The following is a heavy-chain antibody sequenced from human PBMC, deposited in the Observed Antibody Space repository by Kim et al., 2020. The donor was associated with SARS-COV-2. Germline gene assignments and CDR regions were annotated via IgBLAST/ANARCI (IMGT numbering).Heavy chain of an antibody. CDR3: ATGEGSYYYYGMDV. Sequence: AQEFQGRVTITADRSTSTAYMELSSLRSEDTAVYYCATGEGSYYYYGMDVWGQGTTVTVSS. J-gene: IGHJ6*02. V-gene: IGHV1-69*04. D-gene: IGHD3-10*01.